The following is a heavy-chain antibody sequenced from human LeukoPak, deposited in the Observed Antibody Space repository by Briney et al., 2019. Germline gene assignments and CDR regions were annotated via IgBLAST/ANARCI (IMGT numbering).Heavy chain of an antibody. J-gene: IGHJ4*02. CDR3: ARLRGNSLPYQPFDY. Sequence: GESLKISCQGSGYVFGSYYIGWVRQMPGKGLEWMGIIHPADSDTIYSPSFQGQVTFSADKSFNTAYLQWSSLKASDTAMYYCARLRGNSLPYQPFDYWGQGTLVTVSS. D-gene: IGHD1/OR15-1a*01. V-gene: IGHV5-51*01. CDR2: IHPADSDT. CDR1: GYVFGSYY.